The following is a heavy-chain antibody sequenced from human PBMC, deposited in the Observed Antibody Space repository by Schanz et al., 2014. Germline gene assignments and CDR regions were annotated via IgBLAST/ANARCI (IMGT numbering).Heavy chain of an antibody. CDR1: GYSFTEYF. CDR3: ARARYTGYDGSGY. Sequence: QVQLVQSGPAVKKPGASMKVSCLASGYSFTEYFLHWVRHAPGQGLEWMGWINPNSGETNFEQKFKVRVTLTSDTSISTAFMELSGLTSDDTATYFCARARYTGYDGSGYWGQGTLLIVSS. V-gene: IGHV1-2*02. CDR2: INPNSGET. D-gene: IGHD5-12*01. J-gene: IGHJ4*02.